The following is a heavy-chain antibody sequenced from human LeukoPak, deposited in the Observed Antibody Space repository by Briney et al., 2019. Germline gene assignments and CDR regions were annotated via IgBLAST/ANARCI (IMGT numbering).Heavy chain of an antibody. Sequence: PSQTLSLTCTVSGGSFSSGSYYWSWIRQPAGKGLEWIGRIYTSGSTNYNPTLKSRVTISVDTSKNQFSLKLSSVTAADTAVYYCARGGGDWGFPQSDYWGQGTLVTVSS. CDR1: GGSFSSGSYY. CDR3: ARGGGDWGFPQSDY. J-gene: IGHJ4*02. D-gene: IGHD2-21*01. CDR2: IYTSGST. V-gene: IGHV4-61*02.